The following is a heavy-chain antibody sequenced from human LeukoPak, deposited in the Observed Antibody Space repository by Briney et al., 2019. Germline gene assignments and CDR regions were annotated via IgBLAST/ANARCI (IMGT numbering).Heavy chain of an antibody. V-gene: IGHV1-3*01. J-gene: IGHJ5*02. CDR2: INGDNGDT. CDR1: GYTFTRYA. Sequence: ASLKVSCKASGYTFTRYALHWVRQAPGQRLEWMGWINGDNGDTKYSQKFQGRVTITKGTSASVVYMELSSLTSEDTAVYYCARDAHGKAPGWFDPWGQGTLVTVSS. CDR3: ARDAHGKAPGWFDP. D-gene: IGHD4-23*01.